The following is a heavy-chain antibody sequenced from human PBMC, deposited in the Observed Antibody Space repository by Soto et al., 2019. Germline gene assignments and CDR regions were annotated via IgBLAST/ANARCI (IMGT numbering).Heavy chain of an antibody. V-gene: IGHV1-69*01. CDR3: ARILEDYYDSSGYYYTFDY. J-gene: IGHJ4*02. CDR2: IIPISGTA. Sequence: QVQLVQSGAEVKKPGSSVKVSCKASGGTFSSYAISWVRQAPGHGLEWMVGIIPISGTANYAQKFEGRVTITADESTSTAYMELSSLRSEDTAVYYCARILEDYYDSSGYYYTFDYWGQGTLVTVSS. D-gene: IGHD3-22*01. CDR1: GGTFSSYA.